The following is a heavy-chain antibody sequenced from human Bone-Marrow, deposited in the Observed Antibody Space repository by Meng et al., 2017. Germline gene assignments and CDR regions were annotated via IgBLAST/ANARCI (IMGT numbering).Heavy chain of an antibody. D-gene: IGHD3-10*01. CDR1: GYTFTSYG. J-gene: IGHJ4*02. Sequence: QVRLVKCGDEVKKPGASVKVPCKASGYTFTSYGISWVRQAPGQGLEWMGWISGYNGNTNYAHNYQGRLTMTTDTSTNTAYMELRSLRSDDTAVYYCARSTYFGSESHKNFDFWGQGTLVTVSS. CDR3: ARSTYFGSESHKNFDF. CDR2: ISGYNGNT. V-gene: IGHV1-18*01.